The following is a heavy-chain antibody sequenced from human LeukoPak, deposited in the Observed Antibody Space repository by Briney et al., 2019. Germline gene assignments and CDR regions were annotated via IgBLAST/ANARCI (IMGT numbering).Heavy chain of an antibody. D-gene: IGHD6-13*01. CDR2: IYTSGST. CDR1: GGSISSYY. CDR3: ARESCGNSWYSGCYWFDP. J-gene: IGHJ5*02. Sequence: PSETLSLTCTVSGGSISSYYWSWIRQPAGKGLEWIGRIYTSGSTNYNPSLKSRVTMSVDTSKNQFSLKLSSVTAADTAVYYCARESCGNSWYSGCYWFDPWGQGTLVTVSS. V-gene: IGHV4-4*07.